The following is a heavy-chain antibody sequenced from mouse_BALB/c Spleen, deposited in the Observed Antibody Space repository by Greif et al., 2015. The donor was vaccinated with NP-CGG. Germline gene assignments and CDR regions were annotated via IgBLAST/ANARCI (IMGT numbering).Heavy chain of an antibody. Sequence: EVKLMESGGDLVKPGGSLKLSCAASGFTFSNYGMSWVRQTPDKRLEWVATISSGGSYTYYPDSVKGRFTISRDNAKNTLYLQMSSLKSEDTAMYYCARHRGHGYDVFDYWGQGTILTVSS. CDR1: GFTFSNYG. V-gene: IGHV5-6*01. D-gene: IGHD2-2*01. CDR2: ISSGGSYT. CDR3: ARHRGHGYDVFDY. J-gene: IGHJ2*01.